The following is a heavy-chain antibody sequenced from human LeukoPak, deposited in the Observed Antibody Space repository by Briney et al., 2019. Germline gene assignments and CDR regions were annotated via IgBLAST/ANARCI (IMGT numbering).Heavy chain of an antibody. D-gene: IGHD3-10*01. V-gene: IGHV1-69*13. J-gene: IGHJ4*02. CDR3: ARDVLWFGEALSFFDY. CDR2: IIPIFGTA. CDR1: GGTFSSYA. Sequence: GASVKVSCKASGGTFSSYAISWVRQAPGQGLEWMGGIIPIFGTANYAQKFQGRVTITADESTSTAYMELSSLRSEDTAVYYCARDVLWFGEALSFFDYWGQGTLVTVSS.